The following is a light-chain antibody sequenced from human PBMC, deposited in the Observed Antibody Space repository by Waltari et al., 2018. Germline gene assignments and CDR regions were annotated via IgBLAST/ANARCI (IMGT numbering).Light chain of an antibody. CDR1: QGINSD. V-gene: IGKV1-9*01. J-gene: IGKJ4*01. CDR2: AS. CDR3: QQFNSFPPVT. Sequence: IQLTQSPSSLSASVGDRVTITCRASQGINSDLAWYQQKPGKAPKLLIYASTLQSGVPSRVSGSGSGTDFTLTISSLQPEDFATYYCQQFNSFPPVTFGGGTKVEIK.